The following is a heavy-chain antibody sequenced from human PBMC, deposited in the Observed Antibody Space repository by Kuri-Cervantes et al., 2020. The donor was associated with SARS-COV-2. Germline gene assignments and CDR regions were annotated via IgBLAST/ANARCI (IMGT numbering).Heavy chain of an antibody. CDR2: IYYSGST. D-gene: IGHD5-18*01. Sequence: SETLSLTCTVSGGSISSSSYYWGWIRQPPGKGLEWIGSIYYSGSTYYNPSLKSRVTISVDTSKNQFSLKLSSVIAADTAVYYCATRFVDTAMSYYYGMDVWGQGTTVTVSS. CDR3: ATRFVDTAMSYYYGMDV. V-gene: IGHV4-39*01. J-gene: IGHJ6*02. CDR1: GGSISSSSYY.